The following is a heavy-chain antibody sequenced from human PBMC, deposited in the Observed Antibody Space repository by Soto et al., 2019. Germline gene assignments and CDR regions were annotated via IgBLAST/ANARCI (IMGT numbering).Heavy chain of an antibody. D-gene: IGHD4-4*01. Sequence: QLQLQESGPGLVKPSETLSLTCSVSGGSISSRTFWWAWIRQPPGKGLEWIGDMYYSGSSYSSPSLKSLVTLSVDTSTTQLSLKLNSVTAADTAVYYCARHPRDDYNYGGSGIFDYWGQGTLVTVSS. CDR3: ARHPRDDYNYGGSGIFDY. CDR1: GGSISSRTFW. J-gene: IGHJ4*02. CDR2: MYYSGSS. V-gene: IGHV4-39*01.